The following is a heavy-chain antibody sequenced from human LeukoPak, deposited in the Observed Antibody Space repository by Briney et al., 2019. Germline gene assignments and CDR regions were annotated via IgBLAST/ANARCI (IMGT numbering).Heavy chain of an antibody. CDR3: AKWYYDSSGYPYYYHYYMDV. V-gene: IGHV4-39*07. CDR2: IYYSGST. CDR1: GGSISSSNYY. J-gene: IGHJ6*03. Sequence: SETLSLTCTVSGGSISSSNYYWGWIRQPPGRGLEWIGTIYYSGSTYYNPSLKSRVTISVDTSKNQFSLNLGSVTAADTAVYYCAKWYYDSSGYPYYYHYYMDVWGKGTTVTVSS. D-gene: IGHD3-22*01.